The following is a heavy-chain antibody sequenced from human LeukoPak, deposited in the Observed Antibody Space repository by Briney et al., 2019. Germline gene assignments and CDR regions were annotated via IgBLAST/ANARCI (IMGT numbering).Heavy chain of an antibody. Sequence: PSETLSLTCTVSGGSISSYYWSWIRQPPGKGLEWIGYIYYSGSTNYNPSLKSRIIISVDTSTNQFSLKLSSVTAADTAVYYCARGSRYGSGTYYNDFWGQGTLVTVSS. CDR2: IYYSGST. V-gene: IGHV4-59*01. CDR1: GGSISSYY. D-gene: IGHD3-10*01. CDR3: ARGSRYGSGTYYNDF. J-gene: IGHJ4*02.